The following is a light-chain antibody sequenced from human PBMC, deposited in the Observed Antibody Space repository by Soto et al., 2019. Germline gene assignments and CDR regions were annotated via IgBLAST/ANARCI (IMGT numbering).Light chain of an antibody. CDR1: SSDVGAYNY. V-gene: IGLV2-14*01. Sequence: QSALAQPASVSGSPGQSITISGAGTSSDVGAYNYVSWYQLHPCKAPKLIISEVTNRPSGVSSRFSGSKSANTASLTISGLRAEDKADYYCSSCARSSTQVFGTGTKLPVL. J-gene: IGLJ1*01. CDR2: EVT. CDR3: SSCARSSTQV.